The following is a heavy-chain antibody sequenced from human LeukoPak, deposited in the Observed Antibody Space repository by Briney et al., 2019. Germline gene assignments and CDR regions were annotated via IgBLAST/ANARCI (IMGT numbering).Heavy chain of an antibody. CDR3: ARGTLYRGWSYYLDF. CDR1: GDSISLSFYY. V-gene: IGHV4-39*07. CDR2: VYYSGTT. D-gene: IGHD6-19*01. Sequence: SETLSLTCSVSGDSISLSFYYWGWIRQPPGKALEWIGSVYYSGTTSYNPSLKSRVTISVDMSKNHFSLRLRSVTAADTAMYYCARGTLYRGWSYYLDFWGQGSQITVSS. J-gene: IGHJ4*02.